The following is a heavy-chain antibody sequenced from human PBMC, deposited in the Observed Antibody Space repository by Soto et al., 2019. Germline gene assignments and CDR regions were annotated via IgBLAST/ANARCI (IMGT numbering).Heavy chain of an antibody. CDR3: ARARSWRDGMDV. D-gene: IGHD3-3*01. V-gene: IGHV4-4*02. Sequence: PSETLSLTCVVSGDSISSSYWWTWVRQPPGSRLQWIAEISHTGSTNYNPSLRSRVTMSLDRSKNQFSLNLTSVTAADTAVYYCARARSWRDGMDVWGRGTMVTVSS. CDR2: ISHTGST. J-gene: IGHJ6*02. CDR1: GDSISSSYW.